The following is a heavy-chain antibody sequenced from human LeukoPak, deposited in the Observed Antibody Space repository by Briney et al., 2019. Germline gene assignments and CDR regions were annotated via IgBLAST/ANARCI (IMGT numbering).Heavy chain of an antibody. Sequence: SETLSLTCTVSGGSISSYYWSWIRQPAGKGLEWIGRIYTSGSTNYNPPLKSRVTISVDKSKNQFSLKLSSVTAADTAVYYCARDLGTSNYGYWGQGTLVTVSS. V-gene: IGHV4-4*07. D-gene: IGHD4-11*01. CDR2: IYTSGST. J-gene: IGHJ4*02. CDR1: GGSISSYY. CDR3: ARDLGTSNYGY.